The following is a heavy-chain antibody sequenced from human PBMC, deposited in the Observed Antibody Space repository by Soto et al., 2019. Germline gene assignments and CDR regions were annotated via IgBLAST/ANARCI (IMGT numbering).Heavy chain of an antibody. D-gene: IGHD6-19*01. CDR3: TKIAVARTFDY. J-gene: IGHJ4*02. CDR2: IRSKAYGGTT. CDR1: GFTFGDYA. Sequence: SCTASGFTFGDYAMSWVRQAPGKGLEWVGFIRSKAYGGTTEYAASVKGRFTISRDDSKSIAYLQMNSLKTEDTAVYYCTKIAVARTFDYWGQGTLVTVSS. V-gene: IGHV3-49*04.